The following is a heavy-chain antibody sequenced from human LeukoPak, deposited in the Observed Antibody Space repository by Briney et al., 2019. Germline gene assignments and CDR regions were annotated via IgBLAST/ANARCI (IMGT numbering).Heavy chain of an antibody. V-gene: IGHV4-59*01. CDR1: GGSISSYY. CDR3: ARVEYSGYDYRGAFDI. CDR2: IYYTGST. J-gene: IGHJ3*02. Sequence: PSETLSLTCTVSGGSISSYYWSWIRQPPGKGLEWIGYIYYTGSTNYNPSLKSRVTISVDTSKNQFSLKLSSVTAAETAVYYCARVEYSGYDYRGAFDIWGQGTMVTVSS. D-gene: IGHD5-12*01.